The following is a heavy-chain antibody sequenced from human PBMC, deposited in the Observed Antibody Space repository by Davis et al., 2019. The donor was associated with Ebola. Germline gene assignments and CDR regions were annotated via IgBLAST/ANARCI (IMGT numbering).Heavy chain of an antibody. Sequence: ASVKVSCKASGYTFTIYGINWVRQAPGQGLEWMGWISPYNGNTHYAQEVQGRVTMTTDTSTSTAYMELRSLRSDDTAVYYCARVGAVPAKKAYYYYMDVWGKGSTVTVSS. D-gene: IGHD2-2*01. CDR3: ARVGAVPAKKAYYYYMDV. J-gene: IGHJ6*03. V-gene: IGHV1-18*04. CDR2: ISPYNGNT. CDR1: GYTFTIYG.